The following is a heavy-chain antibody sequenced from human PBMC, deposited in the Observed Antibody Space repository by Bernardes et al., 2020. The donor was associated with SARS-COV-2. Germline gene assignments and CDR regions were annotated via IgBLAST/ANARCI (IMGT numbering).Heavy chain of an antibody. D-gene: IGHD5-12*01. J-gene: IGHJ3*02. CDR1: GFTFSNAW. Sequence: GGSLRLSCAASGFTFSNAWMNWVRQAPGKGLEWVGRIKSKTDGGTTDYAAPVKGRFTISSDDSKNTLYLQMNSLKTEDTAVYYCTPEMATMINAFDIWGQGTMVTVSS. CDR2: IKSKTDGGTT. V-gene: IGHV3-15*07. CDR3: TPEMATMINAFDI.